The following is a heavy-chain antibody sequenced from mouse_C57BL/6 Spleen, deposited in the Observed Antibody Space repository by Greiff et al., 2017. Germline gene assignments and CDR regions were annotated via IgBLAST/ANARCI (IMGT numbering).Heavy chain of an antibody. CDR3: ARLNYYGSGDY. V-gene: IGHV1-26*01. CDR2: INPNNGGT. CDR1: GYTFTDYY. D-gene: IGHD1-1*01. Sequence: EVKLQQSGPELVKPGASVKISCKASGYTFTDYYMNWVKQSHGKSLEWIGDINPNNGGTSYNQKFKGKATLTVDKSSSTAYMELRSLTSEDSAVYYCARLNYYGSGDYWGQGTTLTVSS. J-gene: IGHJ2*01.